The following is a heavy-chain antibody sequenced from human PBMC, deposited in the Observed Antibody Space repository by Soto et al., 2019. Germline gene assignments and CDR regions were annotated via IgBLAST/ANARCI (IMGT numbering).Heavy chain of an antibody. CDR2: IWYDGSNK. CDR1: GFTFSSYG. D-gene: IGHD6-19*01. Sequence: GGSLRLSCAASGFTFSSYGMHWVRQAPGKGLEWVAVIWYDGSNKYYADSVKGRFTISRDNSKNTLYLQMNSLRAEDTAVYYCARGNRQWLGTFDYWGQGTLVTVSS. CDR3: ARGNRQWLGTFDY. J-gene: IGHJ4*02. V-gene: IGHV3-33*01.